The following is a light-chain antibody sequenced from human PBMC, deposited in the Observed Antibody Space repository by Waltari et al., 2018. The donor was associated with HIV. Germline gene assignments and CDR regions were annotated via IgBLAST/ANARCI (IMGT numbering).Light chain of an antibody. Sequence: QSALTQPASVSGSPGQSITISWYQQHPGKAPKLMIYEVSKRPSGVSNRFSGSKSGNTASLTISGLQAEDEADYYCCSYAGSSTPVFGGGTKLTVL. J-gene: IGLJ2*01. V-gene: IGLV2-23*02. CDR3: CSYAGSSTPV. CDR2: EVS.